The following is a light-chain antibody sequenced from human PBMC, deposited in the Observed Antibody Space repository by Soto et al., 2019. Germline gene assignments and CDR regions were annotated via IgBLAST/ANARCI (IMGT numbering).Light chain of an antibody. J-gene: IGLJ2*01. CDR1: SSDVGGYNF. CDR2: DVS. CDR3: CSYAGSYTL. V-gene: IGLV2-11*01. Sequence: QSALTQPRSVSGSPGQSVTISCTGTSSDVGGYNFVSWYQQHPGKVPKLMIYDVSQRPSGVPDRFSGSKSGNTASLTISGLQAEDEVDYYCCSYAGSYTLFGGGTKLTVL.